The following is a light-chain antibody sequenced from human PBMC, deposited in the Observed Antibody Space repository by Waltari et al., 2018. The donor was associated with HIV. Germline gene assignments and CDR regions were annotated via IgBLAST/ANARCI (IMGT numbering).Light chain of an antibody. CDR2: RNN. V-gene: IGLV1-47*01. J-gene: IGLJ2*01. CDR3: AEWVDSRSVV. Sequence: QSVLTQPPSASGTPGQRVTISCSGSSSNIGSNYVYWYQQFPGTAPKLLIYRNNQRPSGVPDRCSGSKAGTSASMGISGLRSEDEAGYYCAEWVDSRSVVFGGGTKLTVL. CDR1: SSNIGSNY.